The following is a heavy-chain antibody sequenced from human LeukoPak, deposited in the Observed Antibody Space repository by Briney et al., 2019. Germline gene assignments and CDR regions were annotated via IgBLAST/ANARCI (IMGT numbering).Heavy chain of an antibody. D-gene: IGHD1-26*01. Sequence: PSETLSLTCTVSGGSISSHYWSLIRQPPGKRLEWIGYSYYSGSTNYNPSLKSRVTISVDTSKSQFSLNLSSVSATDTAVYYCARHTLVGARNAFDIWGQGTMVTISS. V-gene: IGHV4-59*08. J-gene: IGHJ3*02. CDR1: GGSISSHY. CDR3: ARHTLVGARNAFDI. CDR2: SYYSGST.